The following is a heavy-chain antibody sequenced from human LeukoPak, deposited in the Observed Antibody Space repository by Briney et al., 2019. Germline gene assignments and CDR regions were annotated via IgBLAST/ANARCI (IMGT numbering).Heavy chain of an antibody. CDR2: FDPEDGET. CDR3: ATARLGYDSSGFPY. CDR1: GYTLTELS. J-gene: IGHJ4*02. Sequence: ASVKVSCKVSGYTLTELSMHWVRQAPGKGLEWMGGFDPEDGETIYAQKFQGRVTMTEDTSTDTAYMELSSLRSEDTAVYYCATARLGYDSSGFPYLGQGTLVTVSS. V-gene: IGHV1-24*01. D-gene: IGHD3-22*01.